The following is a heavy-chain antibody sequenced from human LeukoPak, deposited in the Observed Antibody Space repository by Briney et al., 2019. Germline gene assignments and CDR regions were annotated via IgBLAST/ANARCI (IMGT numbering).Heavy chain of an antibody. CDR3: ANAPVTPCSGAYCYPFDY. CDR2: ISGSGDRT. Sequence: GGSLRLSCAASGFTFSSYAMSWVRQAPGKGLEWVSSISGSGDRTFYADSVKGRYSISRDNSKNTLYLQMNRLRAEEAAVYYCANAPVTPCSGAYCYPFDYWGQGTLVPVSS. J-gene: IGHJ4*02. V-gene: IGHV3-23*01. CDR1: GFTFSSYA. D-gene: IGHD2-21*01.